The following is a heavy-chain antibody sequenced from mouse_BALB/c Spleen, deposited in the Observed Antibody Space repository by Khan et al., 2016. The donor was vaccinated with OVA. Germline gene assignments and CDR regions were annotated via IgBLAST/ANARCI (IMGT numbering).Heavy chain of an antibody. D-gene: IGHD4-1*01. CDR3: ARLGPGFSY. CDR1: GYSITTDYA. Sequence: EVQLQESGPGLVKPSQSLSLTCTVTGYSITTDYAWNWIRQFPGNKLEWMGYIGYRGSTSYNLSLKSRISITRDTSKHPFFLQLNSVTTGDTATFYCARLGPGFSYWGQGTLVTVSA. J-gene: IGHJ3*01. V-gene: IGHV3-2*02. CDR2: IGYRGST.